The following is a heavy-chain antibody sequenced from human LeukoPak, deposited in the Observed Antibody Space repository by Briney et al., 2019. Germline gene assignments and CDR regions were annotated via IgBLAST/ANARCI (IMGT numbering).Heavy chain of an antibody. CDR2: ISGDGGST. CDR3: ARDSQEFFQH. J-gene: IGHJ1*01. Sequence: GGSLGLSCAASGVTFDNYAIHWGRQAPGKGLEWVSLISGDGGSTYYADSMKGRFTIPRDNSKNSLYLQMNSLRTEDAALYYCARDSQEFFQHWGQGTLVTVSS. V-gene: IGHV3-43*02. CDR1: GVTFDNYA.